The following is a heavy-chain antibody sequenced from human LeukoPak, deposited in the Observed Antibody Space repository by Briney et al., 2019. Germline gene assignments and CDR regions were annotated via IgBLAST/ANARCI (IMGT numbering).Heavy chain of an antibody. D-gene: IGHD6-13*01. CDR1: GFTVSSNY. CDR2: IYSGGST. V-gene: IGHV3-53*01. Sequence: GGSLRLSCTVSGFTVSSNYMSWVRQAPGKGLEWVSVIYSGGSTYYADSVKGRFTISRDNSKNTLYLQMNSLRAEDTAVYYCARVIMYSYSSSWYGGNYFDYWGQGTLVTVSP. J-gene: IGHJ4*02. CDR3: ARVIMYSYSSSWYGGNYFDY.